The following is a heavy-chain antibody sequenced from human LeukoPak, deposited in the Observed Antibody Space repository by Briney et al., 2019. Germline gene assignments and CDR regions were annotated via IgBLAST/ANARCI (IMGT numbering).Heavy chain of an antibody. CDR1: GFTFSSYV. J-gene: IGHJ4*02. Sequence: GGSLRLSCAASGFTFSSYVMHWVRQAPGKGLEWVAVISYDGSNKYYADSVKGRFTISRDNAKNALYLQMNSLRAEDTAVYFCASSNTVMARFDYWGQGTLVTVSS. CDR2: ISYDGSNK. CDR3: ASSNTVMARFDY. D-gene: IGHD5-18*01. V-gene: IGHV3-30-3*01.